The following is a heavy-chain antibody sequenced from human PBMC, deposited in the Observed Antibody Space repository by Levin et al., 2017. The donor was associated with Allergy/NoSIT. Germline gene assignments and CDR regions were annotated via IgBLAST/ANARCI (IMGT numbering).Heavy chain of an antibody. CDR3: ARSMIVVVNHFDY. J-gene: IGHJ4*02. V-gene: IGHV7-4-1*02. CDR2: INTNTGNP. Sequence: GESLKISCKASGYTFISYAMNWVRQAPGQGLEWMGWINTNTGNPTYAQGFTGRFVFSLDTSVSTAYLQISSLQAEDTAIYYCARSMIVVVNHFDYWGQGTLVTVSS. CDR1: GYTFISYA. D-gene: IGHD3-22*01.